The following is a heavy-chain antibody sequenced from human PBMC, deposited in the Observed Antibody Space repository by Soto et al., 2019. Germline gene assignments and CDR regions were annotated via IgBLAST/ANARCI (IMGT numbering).Heavy chain of an antibody. J-gene: IGHJ4*02. D-gene: IGHD4-17*01. Sequence: QVQLVQSGAEVKKPGASVKVSCKASGYTFTSYGISWVRQAPGQGLEWMGWISAYNGNTNYAQKLQGRVTMTTDTSPSTDYMELRSLRSDVTAVYYGVIYQDEGGAQGYRGQGTLVTVSS. V-gene: IGHV1-18*01. CDR3: VIYQDEGGAQGY. CDR1: GYTFTSYG. CDR2: ISAYNGNT.